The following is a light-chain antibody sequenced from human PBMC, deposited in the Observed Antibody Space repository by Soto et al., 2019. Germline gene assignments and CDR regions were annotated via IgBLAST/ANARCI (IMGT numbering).Light chain of an antibody. CDR2: GNS. V-gene: IGLV1-40*01. J-gene: IGLJ2*01. Sequence: QSVLTQPPSVCGAPGQRVTISCTGSSSNIGAGYDVHWYQQLPGTAPKLLIYGNSNRPSGVPDRFSGSKSGTSASLAITGLQAEDEADYYCQSYDSSLVFGGGTKLTVL. CDR1: SSNIGAGYD. CDR3: QSYDSSLV.